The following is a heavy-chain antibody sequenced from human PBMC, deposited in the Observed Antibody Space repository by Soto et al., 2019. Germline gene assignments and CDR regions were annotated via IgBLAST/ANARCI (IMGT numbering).Heavy chain of an antibody. D-gene: IGHD3-10*01. J-gene: IGHJ5*02. CDR1: GYTFTSYG. V-gene: IGHV1-18*01. CDR2: ISAYNGNT. Sequence: QVQLVQSGAEVKKPGASVKVSCKASGYTFTSYGISWVRQAPGQGLEWMGWISAYNGNTNYAQKLQGRVTMTTDTSTSTAYMELRSLRSDDTAVYYCARDPSDPSYGSGSYYEWFGPWGQGTLVTVSS. CDR3: ARDPSDPSYGSGSYYEWFGP.